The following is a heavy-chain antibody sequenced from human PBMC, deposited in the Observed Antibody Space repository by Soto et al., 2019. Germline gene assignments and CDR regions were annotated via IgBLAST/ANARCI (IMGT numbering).Heavy chain of an antibody. CDR1: GFTVSNNY. D-gene: IGHD4-17*01. V-gene: IGHV3-53*01. Sequence: EVQLVESGGGLIQPGGPLRLSCAASGFTVSNNYLTWVGQAPGKGLEGASFIFSGGTTDYADSVKGRFTISRDNSKNTLYLQMNSLRAEDTAVYYCARDQGPTAYWGQGTLVTVSS. CDR2: IFSGGTT. J-gene: IGHJ4*02. CDR3: ARDQGPTAY.